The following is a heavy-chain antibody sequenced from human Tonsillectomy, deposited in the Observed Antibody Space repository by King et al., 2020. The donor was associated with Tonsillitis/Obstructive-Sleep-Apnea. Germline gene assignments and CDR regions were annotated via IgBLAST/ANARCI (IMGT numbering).Heavy chain of an antibody. V-gene: IGHV2-26*01. CDR2: IYSNDEK. J-gene: IGHJ6*03. D-gene: IGHD2-2*01. CDR3: ARLLVPAASQPDPYYYYSMDV. CDR1: GFSLSNARMG. Sequence: TLKESGPVLVKPTETLTLTCTVSGFSLSNARMGVSWIRQPPGKALEWLAHIYSNDEKSYSTSLKSRLTISKDTSKSQVVLTMTNMDPVDTATYYCARLLVPAASQPDPYYYYSMDVWGKGTTVTVSS.